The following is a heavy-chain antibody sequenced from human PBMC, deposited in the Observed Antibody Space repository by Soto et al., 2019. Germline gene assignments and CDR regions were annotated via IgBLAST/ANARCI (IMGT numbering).Heavy chain of an antibody. D-gene: IGHD4-4*01. CDR2: IKQNGTEK. CDR3: AREKWLQFYFYYGLDV. V-gene: IGHV3-7*01. CDR1: GFSFSSYW. Sequence: EVQLVESGGGLVQPGGSLRLSCLTSGFSFSSYWMSWVRQAPGKGLEWVANIKQNGTEKFYVDSVKGRFTSSRDNAKNSLYLEMNSLRAEDTAVYYCAREKWLQFYFYYGLDVWGQGTTVTVSS. J-gene: IGHJ6*02.